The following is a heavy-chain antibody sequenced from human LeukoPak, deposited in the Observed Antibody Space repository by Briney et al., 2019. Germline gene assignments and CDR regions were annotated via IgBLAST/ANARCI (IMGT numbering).Heavy chain of an antibody. V-gene: IGHV3-30*04. D-gene: IGHD5/OR15-5a*01. CDR1: GFIFSDHA. CDR2: IGSDGTKK. Sequence: GRSLRLSCVASGFIFSDHAFHWVRQSPDKGLEWVALIGSDGTKKYYADSVQGRFTVSRENSKNTLFLQMNTVRADDTAVYFCARQMTSTRLSDSWGQGTLVTVSS. J-gene: IGHJ4*02. CDR3: ARQMTSTRLSDS.